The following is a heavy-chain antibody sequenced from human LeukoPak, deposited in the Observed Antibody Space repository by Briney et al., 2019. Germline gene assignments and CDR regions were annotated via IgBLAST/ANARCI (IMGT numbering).Heavy chain of an antibody. CDR1: GFTFSSNG. CDR2: VGADGGHK. D-gene: IGHD5-18*01. V-gene: IGHV3-33*08. J-gene: IGHJ2*01. Sequence: GGSLRLSCVGSGFTFSSNGIQWVRQAPGKGLEWGAVVGADGGHKVYSDSVKGRFSMSRDNSKNTAFLQMDSLGAEDAAVYFFAREHSHNNWFFDLWGPGTPVTVSS. CDR3: AREHSHNNWFFDL.